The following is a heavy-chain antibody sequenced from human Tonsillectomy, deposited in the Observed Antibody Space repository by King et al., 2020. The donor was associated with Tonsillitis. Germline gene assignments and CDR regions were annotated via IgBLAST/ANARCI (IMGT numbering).Heavy chain of an antibody. Sequence: VQLVESGGGLVQPGGSLRLSCAASGFTFSSYWMYWVRQAPGEGLVWVSRINSDGSSTSYADSVKGRFTISGDNAKNTLYLQMNGLRAEDTAVYYCAVYCGSTSCYSRGVNSWGQGTLVTVSS. CDR1: GFTFSSYW. CDR2: INSDGSST. J-gene: IGHJ4*02. D-gene: IGHD2-2*01. V-gene: IGHV3-74*01. CDR3: AVYCGSTSCYSRGVNS.